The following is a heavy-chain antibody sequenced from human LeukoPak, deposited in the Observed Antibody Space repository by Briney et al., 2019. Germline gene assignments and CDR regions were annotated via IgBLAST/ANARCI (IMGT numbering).Heavy chain of an antibody. V-gene: IGHV3-30*02. CDR1: GFTFSSYG. CDR2: IRYDGSNK. Sequence: GGSLRLSCAASGFTFSSYGMHWVRQAPGKGLEWVAFIRYDGSNKYYADSVKGRFTISRDNSKNTLYLQMNSLRAEDTAVYYCAKEMKQWLVSLGYWGQGTRVTVSS. D-gene: IGHD6-19*01. CDR3: AKEMKQWLVSLGY. J-gene: IGHJ4*02.